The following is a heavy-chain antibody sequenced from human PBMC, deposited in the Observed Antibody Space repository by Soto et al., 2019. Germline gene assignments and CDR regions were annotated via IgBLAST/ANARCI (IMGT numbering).Heavy chain of an antibody. CDR2: ISAGGYRT. Sequence: WWCLSLSCATSIVNLNNYPMSWVRQAPGRGLEWVAGISAGGYRTYYADSVKGRCTISRDNSKNALSLQMNSLRPEDTAKYFCAKDPNGDYVAAFEMWGQGTKVT. J-gene: IGHJ3*02. V-gene: IGHV3-23*01. D-gene: IGHD4-17*01. CDR1: IVNLNNYP. CDR3: AKDPNGDYVAAFEM.